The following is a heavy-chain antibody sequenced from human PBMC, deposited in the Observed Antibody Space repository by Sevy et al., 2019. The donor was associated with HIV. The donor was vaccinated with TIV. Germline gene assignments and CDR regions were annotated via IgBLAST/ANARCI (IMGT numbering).Heavy chain of an antibody. CDR2: IRYDGSNK. J-gene: IGHJ4*02. Sequence: GGSLRLSCAASGFTFSAYGMHWVRQAPGKGLEWVAFIRYDGSNKFYADSVKGRFTISIDNSNNMMYLQMNSLRGEDTAVYYCATRWTPGYWGQGTLVTVSS. D-gene: IGHD1-1*01. CDR1: GFTFSAYG. CDR3: ATRWTPGY. V-gene: IGHV3-30*02.